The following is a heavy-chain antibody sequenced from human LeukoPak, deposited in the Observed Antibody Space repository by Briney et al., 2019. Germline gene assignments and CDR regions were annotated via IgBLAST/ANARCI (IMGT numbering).Heavy chain of an antibody. V-gene: IGHV3-23*01. CDR2: ISGSGGST. CDR1: GFTFNSYV. Sequence: PGGSLRLSCAASGFTFNSYVMSWVRQAPGKGLEWVSSISGSGGSTYYADSVKGRFTISRDNSKNTLYLQMNSLRAEDTAVYYCARDPPTRQYTNSFSLDYWGQGTLVTVSS. CDR3: ARDPPTRQYTNSFSLDY. J-gene: IGHJ4*02. D-gene: IGHD6-13*01.